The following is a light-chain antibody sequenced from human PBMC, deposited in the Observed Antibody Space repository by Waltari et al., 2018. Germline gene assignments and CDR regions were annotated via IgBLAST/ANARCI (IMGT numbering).Light chain of an antibody. CDR3: QSTDNGGTVV. CDR1: AMAKKF. J-gene: IGLJ3*02. CDR2: KDS. Sequence: SYELTQPPSVSMSPGQTARIPCSGDAMAKKFTYWYQQKSGQAPVMVIYKDSGRPSGIPERFSGSSSGTTVTLTISGVQAEDEADYYCQSTDNGGTVVFGEGTRLTVL. V-gene: IGLV3-25*03.